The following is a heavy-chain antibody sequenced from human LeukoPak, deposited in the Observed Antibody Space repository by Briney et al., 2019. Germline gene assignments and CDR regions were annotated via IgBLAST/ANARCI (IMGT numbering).Heavy chain of an antibody. Sequence: PGRSLRLSCAASGFTFSRYAMHWVRQAPGKGLEWVAVISYDGSNKYYADSVKGRFTISRDNSKNTLYLQMTSLRAEDTAVYYCARGLGYCSGGSCYSHFAFDYWGQGTLVTVSS. J-gene: IGHJ4*02. CDR2: ISYDGSNK. V-gene: IGHV3-30-3*01. CDR1: GFTFSRYA. D-gene: IGHD2-15*01. CDR3: ARGLGYCSGGSCYSHFAFDY.